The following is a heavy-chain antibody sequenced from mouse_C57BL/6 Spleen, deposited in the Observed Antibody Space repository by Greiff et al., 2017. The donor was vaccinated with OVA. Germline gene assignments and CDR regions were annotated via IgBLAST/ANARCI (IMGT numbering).Heavy chain of an antibody. Sequence: EVQLQQSGPELVKPGASVKIPCKASGYTFTDYNMDWVKQSHGKSLEWIGDINPNNGGTIYNQKFKGKATLTVDKSSSTAYMELRSLTSEDTAVYYCARGHSNYAFDYGGQGTTLTVSS. CDR1: GYTFTDYN. CDR2: INPNNGGT. D-gene: IGHD2-5*01. CDR3: ARGHSNYAFDY. J-gene: IGHJ2*01. V-gene: IGHV1-18*01.